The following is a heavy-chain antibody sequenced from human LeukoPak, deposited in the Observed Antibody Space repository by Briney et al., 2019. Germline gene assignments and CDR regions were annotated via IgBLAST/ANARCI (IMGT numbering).Heavy chain of an antibody. V-gene: IGHV3-30*02. CDR1: GFTFSSYG. CDR3: AKEMIVVVTDAFDI. D-gene: IGHD3-22*01. Sequence: GGSLRLSCAASGFTFSSYGMHWVRQAPGKGLEWVAFIRYDGSNKYYADSVKGRFTISRDNSKNTLYLQMNSPRAEDTAVYYCAKEMIVVVTDAFDIWGQGTMVTVSS. J-gene: IGHJ3*02. CDR2: IRYDGSNK.